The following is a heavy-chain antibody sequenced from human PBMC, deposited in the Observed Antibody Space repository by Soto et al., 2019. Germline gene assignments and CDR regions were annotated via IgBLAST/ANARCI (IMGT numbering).Heavy chain of an antibody. CDR1: GGSISSGDYY. Sequence: QVQLQESGPGLVKPSQTLSLTCTVSGGSISSGDYYWSWIRQPPGKGLEWIGYIYYSGSTYYNPSRKSRVTISVDTSKNQFSLKLSSVTAADTAVYYCASRGRYGSGSYYGIYYYYGMDVWGQGTTVTVSS. V-gene: IGHV4-30-4*01. J-gene: IGHJ6*02. D-gene: IGHD3-10*01. CDR3: ASRGRYGSGSYYGIYYYYGMDV. CDR2: IYYSGST.